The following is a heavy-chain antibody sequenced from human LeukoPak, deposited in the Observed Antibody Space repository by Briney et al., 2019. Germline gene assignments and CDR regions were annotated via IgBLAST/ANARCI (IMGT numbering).Heavy chain of an antibody. V-gene: IGHV3-30*02. D-gene: IGHD3-10*01. Sequence: GSLRLSCAASGFTFSSYGMHWVRQAPGKGLEWVAFIRYDGSNKYYADSVKGRFTISRDNSKNTLYLQMNSLRAEDTAVYYCAKDRGYGSGPKLQQNDAFDIWGQGTMVTVSS. CDR3: AKDRGYGSGPKLQQNDAFDI. J-gene: IGHJ3*02. CDR1: GFTFSSYG. CDR2: IRYDGSNK.